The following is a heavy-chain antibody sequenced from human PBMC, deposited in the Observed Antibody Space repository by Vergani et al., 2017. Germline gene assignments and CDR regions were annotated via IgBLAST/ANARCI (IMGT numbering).Heavy chain of an antibody. CDR1: GFRVTTYY. Sequence: VELVEAGGGFGQPGGALRVSCLAPGFRVTTYYMSLVRQAPGKGLEWVSVIKSDGRTSYAESVRGRFTISRDTSRNAVYLQMNILRVEDTGVYYCTRSECSGTTCYGHYFDLWGHGILVTVSS. D-gene: IGHD2-15*01. CDR2: IKSDGRT. J-gene: IGHJ4*01. CDR3: TRSECSGTTCYGHYFDL. V-gene: IGHV3-66*02.